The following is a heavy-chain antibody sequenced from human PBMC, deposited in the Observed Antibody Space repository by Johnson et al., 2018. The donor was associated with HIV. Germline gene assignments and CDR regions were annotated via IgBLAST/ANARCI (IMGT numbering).Heavy chain of an antibody. CDR3: TTDGRIPVAHHDAFDV. J-gene: IGHJ3*01. V-gene: IGHV3-15*01. Sequence: VQLVESGGGLVQPGGSLRLSCAASGFTFSSYAMSWVRQAPGRGLEWVGRINSKTDGGTTDYAAPVQGRFTTSRDDSNNTLYLQMNSLKTEDTAVYYCTTDGRIPVAHHDAFDVWGQGTMVTVSS. CDR2: INSKTDGGTT. CDR1: GFTFSSYA. D-gene: IGHD6-19*01.